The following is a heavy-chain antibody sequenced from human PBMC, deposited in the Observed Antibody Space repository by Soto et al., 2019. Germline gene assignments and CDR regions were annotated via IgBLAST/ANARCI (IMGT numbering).Heavy chain of an antibody. J-gene: IGHJ4*02. Sequence: EASVKVSCKASGYTFTGYYMHWVRQAPGQGLEWMGWINPNSGGTNYAQKFQGRVTMTRDTSISTAYMELSRLRSDDTAVYYCARESGYCTNGVCYGFDYWGQGTLVTVSS. D-gene: IGHD2-8*01. V-gene: IGHV1-2*02. CDR2: INPNSGGT. CDR3: ARESGYCTNGVCYGFDY. CDR1: GYTFTGYY.